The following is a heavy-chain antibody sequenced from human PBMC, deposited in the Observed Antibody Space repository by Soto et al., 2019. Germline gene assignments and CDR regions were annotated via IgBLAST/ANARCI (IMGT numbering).Heavy chain of an antibody. V-gene: IGHV3-23*01. Sequence: GGSLRLSCAASGFTFSTYAMSWVRQAPGKGLEWVSTITDSGGTTYYADSVKGRFTISRDNSKDTLYLQMNSLRVEDTAVYYCAKRPGYSSTWHYFEYWGQGTLVTVSS. D-gene: IGHD6-13*01. CDR1: GFTFSTYA. J-gene: IGHJ4*02. CDR2: ITDSGGTT. CDR3: AKRPGYSSTWHYFEY.